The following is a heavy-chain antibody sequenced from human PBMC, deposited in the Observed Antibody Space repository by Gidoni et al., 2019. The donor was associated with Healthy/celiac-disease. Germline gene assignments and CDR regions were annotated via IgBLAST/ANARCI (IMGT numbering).Heavy chain of an antibody. CDR2: IYYSGST. J-gene: IGHJ4*02. CDR1: GGPISSYY. V-gene: IGHV4-59*01. Sequence: QVQLQESCPGLVKPSETLSLTCTVSGGPISSYYWSWIRQPPGKGLEWIGYIYYSGSTNYNPSLKSRVTISVDTSKNQFSLKLSSVTAADTAVYYCARDRSGGYDYWGQGTLGHRLL. D-gene: IGHD3-22*01. CDR3: ARDRSGGYDY.